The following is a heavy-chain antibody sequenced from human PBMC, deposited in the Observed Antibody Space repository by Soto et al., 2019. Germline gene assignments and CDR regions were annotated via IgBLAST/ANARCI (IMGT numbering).Heavy chain of an antibody. J-gene: IGHJ4*02. Sequence: QERLVQSGAEVRKPGSSVKVSCKVTGGTSTRYAINWVRQAPGQGLEWMGGIVPMFGTSKNAQKFQGRVTITADTSTNIAYMELRSLGSEDTAVYYCNRGSEYDFWSGYLWGQGPLVSVSS. CDR3: NRGSEYDFWSGYL. V-gene: IGHV1-69*06. D-gene: IGHD3-3*01. CDR2: IVPMFGTS. CDR1: GGTSTRYA.